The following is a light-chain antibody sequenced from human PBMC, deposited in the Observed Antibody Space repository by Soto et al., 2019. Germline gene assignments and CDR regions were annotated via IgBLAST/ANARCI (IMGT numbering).Light chain of an antibody. V-gene: IGLV2-8*01. Sequence: QSALTQPPSASGSPGQSVAISCTGTSSDVGGYNYVSWYQQHPGKAPKLMIYEVNKRPSGVPDRFSGSKSGNTASLTAAGLHAEDEADYYCSSYAGSSNVFGTGTKLTVL. CDR1: SSDVGGYNY. CDR3: SSYAGSSNV. CDR2: EVN. J-gene: IGLJ1*01.